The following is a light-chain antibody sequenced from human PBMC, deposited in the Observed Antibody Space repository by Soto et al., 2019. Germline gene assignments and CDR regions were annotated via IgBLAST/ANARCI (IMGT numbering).Light chain of an antibody. CDR1: QDINNY. V-gene: IGKV1-17*03. CDR2: DAS. CDR3: LQHATYPWT. Sequence: DIQMTQSPSAVSASVGDRVTITCRASQDINNYLAWFQQKPGKVPKRLIFDASSLQSGVPSRFGVSGSGTEFSLTIYSLQPEDFATYYCLQHATYPWTFGQGTQVEIK. J-gene: IGKJ1*01.